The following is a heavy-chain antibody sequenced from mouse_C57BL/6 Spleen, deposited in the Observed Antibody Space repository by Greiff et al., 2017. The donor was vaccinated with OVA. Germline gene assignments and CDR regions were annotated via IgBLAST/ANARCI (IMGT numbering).Heavy chain of an antibody. CDR1: GYSITSGYY. J-gene: IGHJ1*03. CDR2: ISYDGSN. CDR3: ASGSYWYFDV. D-gene: IGHD1-1*01. Sequence: VQLKESGPGLVKPSQSLSLTCSVTGYSITSGYYWNWIRQFPGNKLEWMGYISYDGSNNYNPSLKNRISITRDTSKNQFFLKWNSVTTEDTATYYCASGSYWYFDVWGTGTTVTVSS. V-gene: IGHV3-6*01.